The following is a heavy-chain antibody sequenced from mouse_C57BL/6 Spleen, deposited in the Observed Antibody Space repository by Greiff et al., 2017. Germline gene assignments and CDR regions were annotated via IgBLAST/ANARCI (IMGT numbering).Heavy chain of an antibody. CDR2: IDPETGGT. D-gene: IGHD1-1*01. V-gene: IGHV1-15*01. CDR1: GYTFTDYE. CDR3: TRNLLYYYGSSYAMDY. J-gene: IGHJ4*01. Sequence: QVQLQQSGAELVRPGASVTLSCKASGYTFTDYEMHWVKQTPVHGLEWIGAIDPETGGTAYNQKFKGKAILTADKSSSTAYMELRSLTSEDSAVYYCTRNLLYYYGSSYAMDYWGQGTSVTVSS.